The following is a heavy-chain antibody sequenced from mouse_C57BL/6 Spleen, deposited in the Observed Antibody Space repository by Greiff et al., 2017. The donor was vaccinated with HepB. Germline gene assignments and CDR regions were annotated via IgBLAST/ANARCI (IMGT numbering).Heavy chain of an antibody. Sequence: EVQRVESGEGLVKPGGSLKLSCAASGFTFSSYAMSWVRQTPEKRLEWVAYISSGGDYIYYADTVKGRFTISRDNARNTLYLQMSSLKSEDTAMYYCTGDGYSGFAYWGQGTLVTVSA. V-gene: IGHV5-9-1*02. J-gene: IGHJ3*01. CDR1: GFTFSSYA. D-gene: IGHD2-3*01. CDR3: TGDGYSGFAY. CDR2: ISSGGDYI.